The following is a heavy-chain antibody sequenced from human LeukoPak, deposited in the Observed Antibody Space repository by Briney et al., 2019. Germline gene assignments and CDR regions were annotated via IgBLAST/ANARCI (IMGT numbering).Heavy chain of an antibody. D-gene: IGHD1-20*01. CDR2: IYYSGST. V-gene: IGHV4-59*01. CDR3: ATLGAYNWNYDGMDV. CDR1: GGSISSYY. J-gene: IGHJ6*02. Sequence: SETLSLTCTVPGGSISSYYWSWIRQPPGKGLEWIGYIYYSGSTNYNPSLKSRVTISVDTSKNQFSLKLSSVTAADTAVYYCATLGAYNWNYDGMDVWGQGTTVTVSS.